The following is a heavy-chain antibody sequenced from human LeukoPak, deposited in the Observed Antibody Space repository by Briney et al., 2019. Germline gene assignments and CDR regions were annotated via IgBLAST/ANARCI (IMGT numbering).Heavy chain of an antibody. CDR3: ARDIWFGEGGY. CDR1: GFTFSGSW. Sequence: GGSLRLSCAASGFTFSGSWMSWVRQAPGKGLEWVSYISSTSSTIFYADSVKGRFTISRDNAKNSLYLQMNSLRAEDTAVYYCARDIWFGEGGYWGQGTLVTVSS. D-gene: IGHD3-10*01. J-gene: IGHJ4*02. V-gene: IGHV3-48*01. CDR2: ISSTSSTI.